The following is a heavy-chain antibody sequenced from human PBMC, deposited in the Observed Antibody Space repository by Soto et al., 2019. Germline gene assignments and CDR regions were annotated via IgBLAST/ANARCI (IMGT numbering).Heavy chain of an antibody. J-gene: IGHJ6*02. CDR3: ARDVGIVVPHPDYYYYYGIDV. D-gene: IGHD1-26*01. CDR1: GFTFSSYA. CDR2: ISYDGSNK. V-gene: IGHV3-30-3*01. Sequence: PGGSLRLSCAASGFTFSSYAMHWVRQAPGKGLEWVAVISYDGSNKYYADSVKGRFTISRDNSKNTLYLQMNSLRAEDTAVYYCARDVGIVVPHPDYYYYYGIDVRAQRTTVTGSS.